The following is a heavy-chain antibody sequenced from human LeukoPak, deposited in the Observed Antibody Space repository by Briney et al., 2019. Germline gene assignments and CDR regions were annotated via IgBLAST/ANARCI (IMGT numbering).Heavy chain of an antibody. D-gene: IGHD3-3*01. V-gene: IGHV1-24*01. CDR2: FDPEDGET. CDR3: ATDLGVGSGRFDP. Sequence: ASVKVSCKVSGYTLTELSMHWVRQAPGKGLEWMGGFDPEDGETIYAQKFQGRVTMTEDTSTDTAYMELSSLISEDTAVYYCATDLGVGSGRFDPWGQGTLVTVSS. CDR1: GYTLTELS. J-gene: IGHJ5*02.